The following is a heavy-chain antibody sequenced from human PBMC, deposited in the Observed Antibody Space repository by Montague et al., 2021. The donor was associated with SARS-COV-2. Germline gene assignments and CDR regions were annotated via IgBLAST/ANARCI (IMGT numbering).Heavy chain of an antibody. CDR3: ARAQNTCFIANCVNYFDV. Sequence: SETLSLTCEASGGSMSGYYWTWIRQSPGKGLEWIGYVHYTGSTKYNPSLKTRVSLSLDTPKNHFSLHLSSVTAADTAIYLCARAQNTCFIANCVNYFDVWGLGALVTVSS. CDR2: VHYTGST. D-gene: IGHD1-1*01. J-gene: IGHJ4*02. V-gene: IGHV4-59*01. CDR1: GGSMSGYY.